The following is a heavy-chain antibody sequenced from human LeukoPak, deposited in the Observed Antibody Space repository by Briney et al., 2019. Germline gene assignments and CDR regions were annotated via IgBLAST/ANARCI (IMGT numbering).Heavy chain of an antibody. D-gene: IGHD3-16*01. CDR1: GGSISSYY. J-gene: IGHJ4*02. Sequence: SETLSLTCTVSGGSISSYYWSWIRQPPGKGLEWIGYIYYSGSTNYNPSLKSRVTISVDTSKNQFSLKLSSVTAADTAVYYCARDLGHRGFDYWGQGTLVTVSS. CDR3: ARDLGHRGFDY. V-gene: IGHV4-59*01. CDR2: IYYSGST.